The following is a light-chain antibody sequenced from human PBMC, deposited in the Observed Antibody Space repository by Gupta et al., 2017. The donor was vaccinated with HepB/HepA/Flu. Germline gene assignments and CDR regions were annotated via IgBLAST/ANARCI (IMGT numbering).Light chain of an antibody. CDR1: SSNIGSNT. CDR3: AAWDDSLNGVV. Sequence: QSVLTQPPSVSGTPGQRVTISCSGRSSNIGSNTVNWYQQLPGTAPKLLIYTNNQRPSGVPDRFSGSKSGTSASLAISGLQSEDEADYYCAAWDDSLNGVVFGGGTKVTVL. J-gene: IGLJ3*02. V-gene: IGLV1-44*01. CDR2: TNN.